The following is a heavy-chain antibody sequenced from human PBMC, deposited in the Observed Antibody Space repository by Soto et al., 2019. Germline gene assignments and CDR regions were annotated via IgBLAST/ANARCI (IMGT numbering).Heavy chain of an antibody. Sequence: QVQLVESGGGVVEPGRSLRLSCAASGFTFSSYGMHWVRQAPGKGLEWVAVVSYDGTNKYYADSVKGRFTISRDNSKDTLDLQMTSLRAEDTAIYYCAKEDEACAAHQTDCWGQGTLVSVSS. CDR3: AKEDEACAAHQTDC. D-gene: IGHD6-6*01. CDR2: VSYDGTNK. J-gene: IGHJ4*02. CDR1: GFTFSSYG. V-gene: IGHV3-30*18.